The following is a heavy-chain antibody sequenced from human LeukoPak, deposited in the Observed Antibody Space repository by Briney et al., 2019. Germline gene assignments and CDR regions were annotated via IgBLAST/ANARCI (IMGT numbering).Heavy chain of an antibody. D-gene: IGHD1-1*01. Sequence: PGGSLRLSCAASGFTFSSIAMTWVRQAPGKGLEWVSNIRSNGGTTYNADSVKGRFTISRDNSKKTLYLQLNSLGVEDTAIYYCAKGQELDDGVFDSWGQGTLVTVSS. CDR3: AKGQELDDGVFDS. CDR1: GFTFSSIA. CDR2: IRSNGGTT. J-gene: IGHJ4*02. V-gene: IGHV3-23*01.